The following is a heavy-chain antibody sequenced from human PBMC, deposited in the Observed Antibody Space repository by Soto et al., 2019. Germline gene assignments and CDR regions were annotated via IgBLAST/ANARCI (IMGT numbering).Heavy chain of an antibody. CDR3: ARDLAAANY. D-gene: IGHD6-25*01. Sequence: QVQLVQSGAEVKKPGASVKVSCKASGYTFTSSYVHWVRQAPGQGLEWMAIINPNGASTNYAQRFQGRVTVTRDTSTSTVFMELSSLQSEDTAVYYGARDLAAANYWGQGTLVTVSS. V-gene: IGHV1-46*01. CDR2: INPNGAST. CDR1: GYTFTSSY. J-gene: IGHJ4*02.